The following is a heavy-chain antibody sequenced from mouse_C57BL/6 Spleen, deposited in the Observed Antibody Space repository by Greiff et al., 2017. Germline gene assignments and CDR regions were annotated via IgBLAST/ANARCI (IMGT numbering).Heavy chain of an antibody. CDR1: GYLFTGYY. V-gene: IGHV1-42*01. J-gene: IGHJ3*01. Sequence: VQLQQSGPELVKPGASVKISCKASGYLFTGYYMNWVKQSPEKSLEWIGEINPSTGGTTYNQKFKAKATLTVDKSSSTAYMQLKSLTSEDSAVYYCAPWFAYWGQGTLVTVSA. CDR2: INPSTGGT. CDR3: APWFAY.